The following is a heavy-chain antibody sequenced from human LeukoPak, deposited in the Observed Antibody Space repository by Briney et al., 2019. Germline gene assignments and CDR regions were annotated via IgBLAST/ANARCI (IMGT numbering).Heavy chain of an antibody. V-gene: IGHV4-39*07. CDR3: ARDSHKASMIVVVNGAFDI. Sequence: SETLSLTCTVSGGSISSSSYYWGWIRQPPGKGLEWIGSIYYSGSTYYNPSLKSRVTISVDTSKNQFSLKLSSVTAADTAVYYCARDSHKASMIVVVNGAFDIWGQGTMVTVSS. D-gene: IGHD3-22*01. CDR1: GGSISSSSYY. CDR2: IYYSGST. J-gene: IGHJ3*02.